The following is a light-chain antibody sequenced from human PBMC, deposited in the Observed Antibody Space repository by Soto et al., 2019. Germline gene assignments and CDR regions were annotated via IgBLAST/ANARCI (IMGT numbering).Light chain of an antibody. Sequence: DIQMTQSPSSLSASVGDRVIITCRASQSISNYLNWYQQKPGKAPKLLIFAASSLQSGVPSRFSGSGSETDFTLTISSLQPEDFATYYCQQLNSYPRTFGQGTKVDIK. CDR2: AAS. CDR1: QSISNY. V-gene: IGKV1-39*01. J-gene: IGKJ1*01. CDR3: QQLNSYPRT.